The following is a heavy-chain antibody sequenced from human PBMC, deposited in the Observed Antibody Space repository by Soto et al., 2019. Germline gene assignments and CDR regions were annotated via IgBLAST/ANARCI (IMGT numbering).Heavy chain of an antibody. V-gene: IGHV3-66*01. CDR2: IYPGGNP. Sequence: GGSLRLSCTVSGFTVSDHYMSWVRQAPGKGLEWVSVIYPGGNPYYPASVKGRFTISRDDSRNTLHLQMNNLRVEDTAVYYCARPTDPDCGGECYSCPLDYWGQGSLVT. D-gene: IGHD2-21*01. CDR3: ARPTDPDCGGECYSCPLDY. J-gene: IGHJ4*02. CDR1: GFTVSDHY.